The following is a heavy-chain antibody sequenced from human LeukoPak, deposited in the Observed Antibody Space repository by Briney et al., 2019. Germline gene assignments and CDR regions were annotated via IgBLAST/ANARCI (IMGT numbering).Heavy chain of an antibody. J-gene: IGHJ4*02. CDR1: GFTFSSYA. V-gene: IGHV3-23*01. D-gene: IGHD6-13*01. CDR3: APHPIAAAGKQQPQPFDY. Sequence: GGSLRLSCAASGFTFSSYAMSWVRQAPGKGLEWVSAISGSGGSTYYADSVKGRFTISRDNSKNTLYLQMNSLRAEDTAVYYCAPHPIAAAGKQQPQPFDYWGQGTLVTVSS. CDR2: ISGSGGST.